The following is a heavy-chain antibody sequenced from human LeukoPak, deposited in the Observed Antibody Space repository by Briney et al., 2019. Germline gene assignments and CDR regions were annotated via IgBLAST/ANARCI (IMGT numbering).Heavy chain of an antibody. V-gene: IGHV1-2*02. CDR3: AREGEASRVPAAMGVLRFLEWFEDY. J-gene: IGHJ4*02. Sequence: ASVKVSCKASGYTFTGYYMHWVRQAPGQGLEWMGWINPNSGGTNYAQKLQGRVTMTTDTSTSTAYMELRSLRSDDTAVYYCAREGEASRVPAAMGVLRFLEWFEDYWGQGTLVTVSS. D-gene: IGHD3-3*01. CDR2: INPNSGGT. CDR1: GYTFTGYY.